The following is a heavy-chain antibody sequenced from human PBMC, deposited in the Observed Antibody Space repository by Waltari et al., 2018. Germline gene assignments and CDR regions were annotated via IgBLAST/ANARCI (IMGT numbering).Heavy chain of an antibody. CDR2: ISRSSSYI. V-gene: IGHV3-21*01. Sequence: EVQLVESVGGLVKPGGSLRLSFAASGFTFCTSSRRWVRQAPGKGLEWVSSISRSSSYIDYADSVKGRFTISRDNAKNSLYLQMNSLRDEDTAVYYCATDAWGHGDYYFDYWGQGTLVTVSS. D-gene: IGHD7-27*01. CDR1: GFTFCTSS. CDR3: ATDAWGHGDYYFDY. J-gene: IGHJ4*02.